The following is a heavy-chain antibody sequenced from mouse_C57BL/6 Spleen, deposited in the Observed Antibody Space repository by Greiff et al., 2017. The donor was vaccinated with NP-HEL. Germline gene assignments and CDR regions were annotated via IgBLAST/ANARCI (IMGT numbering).Heavy chain of an antibody. J-gene: IGHJ3*01. CDR1: GYTFTDYY. V-gene: IGHV1-26*01. Sequence: EVQLQQSGPELVKPGASVKISCKASGYTFTDYYMNWVKQSHGKSLEWIGDINPNTGGTSYNQKFKGKATLTVDKSSSTAYMELRSLTSEDSAVYYCARGGGFAYWGQGTLVTVSA. CDR3: ARGGGFAY. CDR2: INPNTGGT.